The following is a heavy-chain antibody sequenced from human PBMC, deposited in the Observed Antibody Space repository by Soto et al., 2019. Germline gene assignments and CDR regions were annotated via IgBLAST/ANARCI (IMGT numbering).Heavy chain of an antibody. CDR1: GGSIRSYY. Sequence: SETLSLTCTVYGGSIRSYYWSLLRQPPGKGLEWIGYIYYSGSTNYNPPLKSRVTISVDTSKNQFSLKLSSVTAADTAVYYCARVRLTYYDILTGYYHNWFDPWGQGTLVTVSS. CDR2: IYYSGST. CDR3: ARVRLTYYDILTGYYHNWFDP. D-gene: IGHD3-9*01. V-gene: IGHV4-59*01. J-gene: IGHJ5*02.